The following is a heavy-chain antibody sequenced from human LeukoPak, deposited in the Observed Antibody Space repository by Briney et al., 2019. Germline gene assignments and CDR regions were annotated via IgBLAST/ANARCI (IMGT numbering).Heavy chain of an antibody. CDR3: AKWPDYGSGSSLDY. CDR2: MGGTDGVA. J-gene: IGHJ4*02. D-gene: IGHD3-10*01. CDR1: GFTFSTYA. Sequence: GGSLRLSRAASGFTFSTYAMSWVRQAPGKGLEWVSGMGGTDGVAYYADSVKGRFTISRDNSKNTLYLQMSSLRAEDTAVYYCAKWPDYGSGSSLDYWGQGTLVTVSS. V-gene: IGHV3-23*01.